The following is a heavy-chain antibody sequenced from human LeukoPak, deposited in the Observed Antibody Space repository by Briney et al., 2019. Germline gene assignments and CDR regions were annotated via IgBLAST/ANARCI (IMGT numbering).Heavy chain of an antibody. Sequence: SETLSLTCTVSGGSISSGDYYWSWIRQPPGKGLEWIVYIYYSGSTYYNPSLKSRVTISVDTSKNQFSLKLSSVTAADTAVYYCAREATVTTPDAFDIWGQGTMVTVSS. CDR3: AREATVTTPDAFDI. V-gene: IGHV4-30-4*01. J-gene: IGHJ3*02. D-gene: IGHD4-11*01. CDR2: IYYSGST. CDR1: GGSISSGDYY.